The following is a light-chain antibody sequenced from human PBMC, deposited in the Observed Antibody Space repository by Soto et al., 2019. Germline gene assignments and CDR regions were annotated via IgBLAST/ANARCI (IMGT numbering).Light chain of an antibody. J-gene: IGKJ1*01. CDR2: KAS. CDR3: QQYNSYPWT. Sequence: GDSVTITCPASQSISSWLAWYQQKPGKSPKLLIYKASSLYSGVPSMFSGSGSGTEFTLTISSLQPDDFATYYCQQYNSYPWTSGQGTKVDIK. V-gene: IGKV1-5*03. CDR1: QSISSW.